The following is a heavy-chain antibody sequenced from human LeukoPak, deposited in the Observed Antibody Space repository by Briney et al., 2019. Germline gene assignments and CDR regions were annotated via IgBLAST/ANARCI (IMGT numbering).Heavy chain of an antibody. V-gene: IGHV1-18*01. Sequence: ASVKVSCKASGYTFTSYGITWVRQAPGQGLEWMGWISAYNGNTNSAQKLQGRVTMTRDTSTSTVYMELSSLRSEDTAVYYCARDSLGDSSGYSFDYWGQGTLVTVSS. D-gene: IGHD3-22*01. J-gene: IGHJ4*02. CDR2: ISAYNGNT. CDR1: GYTFTSYG. CDR3: ARDSLGDSSGYSFDY.